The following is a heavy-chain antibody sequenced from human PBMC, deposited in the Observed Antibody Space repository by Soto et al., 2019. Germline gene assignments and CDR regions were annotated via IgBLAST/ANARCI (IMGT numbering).Heavy chain of an antibody. CDR2: IYYSGST. D-gene: IGHD1-20*01. V-gene: IGHV4-39*01. J-gene: IGHJ5*02. Sequence: QLQLQESGPGLVKPSETLSLTCTVSGGSISSSSYYWGWIRQPQGKVLEWIGRIYYSGSTYYNPSLKSRVTISVDTSKNQFSLKLSSVTAADTAVYYCARHDALTGMPYNWFDPWGQGTLVTVAS. CDR1: GGSISSSSYY. CDR3: ARHDALTGMPYNWFDP.